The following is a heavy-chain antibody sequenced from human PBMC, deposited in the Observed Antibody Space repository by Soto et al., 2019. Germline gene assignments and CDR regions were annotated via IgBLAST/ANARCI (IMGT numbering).Heavy chain of an antibody. V-gene: IGHV4-39*01. D-gene: IGHD1-26*01. CDR1: AGSINSGSHY. J-gene: IGHJ4*02. Sequence: QLQLQESGPGLVKPSETLSLTCTVSAGSINSGSHYWGWIRQPPGKGLEWIGCIYHSGTTYYNPSLKSRVALYVDTSKTQFSLRLNSVTDADTAVYYCARVGATETLDYWGQGTLVTVSS. CDR3: ARVGATETLDY. CDR2: IYHSGTT.